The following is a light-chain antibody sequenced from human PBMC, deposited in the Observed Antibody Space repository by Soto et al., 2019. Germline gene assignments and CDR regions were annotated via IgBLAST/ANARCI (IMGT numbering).Light chain of an antibody. CDR3: QSYDSSLSAQV. CDR2: GNS. V-gene: IGLV1-40*01. CDR1: SSNIGAGYD. J-gene: IGLJ1*01. Sequence: QSALAQPPSVSGAPGQKVTISCTGSSSNIGAGYDLHWYQQLPGTAPKLLLYGNSNRPSGVPDRFSGSKSGTSASLAITGLQAEDEADYYCQSYDSSLSAQVFGPGTKVTV.